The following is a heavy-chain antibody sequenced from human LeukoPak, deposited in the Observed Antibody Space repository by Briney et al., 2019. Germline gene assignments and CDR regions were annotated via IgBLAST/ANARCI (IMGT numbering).Heavy chain of an antibody. CDR3: AKLATAVTTDAFDY. D-gene: IGHD4-17*01. CDR1: GFSFSSYG. V-gene: IGHV3-30*18. J-gene: IGHJ4*02. Sequence: PGGALRLSCGASGFSFSSYGMHWVRQAPGKGLEWVAFISYDGSNKYYADYGKGRFTISRDNSKNTLYLQMNSLRAEDTAVYYCAKLATAVTTDAFDYWGQGTLVTVSS. CDR2: ISYDGSNK.